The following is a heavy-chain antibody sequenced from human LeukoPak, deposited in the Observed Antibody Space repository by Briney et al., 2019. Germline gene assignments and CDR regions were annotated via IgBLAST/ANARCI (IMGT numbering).Heavy chain of an antibody. V-gene: IGHV3-30*04. Sequence: GGSLRLSCAASGFTFSSYAMHWVRQAPGKGLEWVAVISYDGRNKYYADSVKGRFTISTDNSKNTLYMQMNSLRAEDTAVYYCAKDRSSITSCSNYWGQGTLVTVSS. CDR2: ISYDGRNK. CDR3: AKDRSSITSCSNY. CDR1: GFTFSSYA. D-gene: IGHD2-2*01. J-gene: IGHJ4*02.